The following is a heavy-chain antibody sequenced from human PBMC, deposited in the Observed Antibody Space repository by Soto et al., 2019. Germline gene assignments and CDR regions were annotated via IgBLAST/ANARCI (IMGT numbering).Heavy chain of an antibody. J-gene: IGHJ6*02. V-gene: IGHV2-70*04. CDR2: IDWDGDK. CDR1: GVSLSTSGMR. D-gene: IGHD4-4*01. CDR3: ARTSYGNDGLDV. Sequence: SGPTLVNRTQTLTLTCTFSGVSLSTSGMRVSWIRQPPGKALEWLARIDWDGDKFYSTSLTTRLTIAKDTSKNQVVLTMTNMDPVDTATYYCARTSYGNDGLDVWGQGTTVTVSS.